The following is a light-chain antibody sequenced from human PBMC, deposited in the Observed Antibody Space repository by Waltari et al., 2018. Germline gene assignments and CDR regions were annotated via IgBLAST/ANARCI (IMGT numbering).Light chain of an antibody. CDR1: QDITTS. V-gene: IGKV1-33*01. J-gene: IGKJ2*01. Sequence: DIKMTHSPSSPSASVVDRVTSTCQPTQDITTSLSWFQQKPGEAPRLLIYDASTLQPGVPSRFSSTGSTTGFSLTITSLQLDDSATYYCQQFHSLPYTFARGPSCTSN. CDR3: QQFHSLPYT. CDR2: DAS.